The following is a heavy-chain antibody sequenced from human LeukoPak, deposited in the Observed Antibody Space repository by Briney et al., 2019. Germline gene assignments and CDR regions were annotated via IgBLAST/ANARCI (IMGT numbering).Heavy chain of an antibody. Sequence: LETLSLTCAVSGYSISTAYYWCWSRQPPGKGVEWIGTIYHTGTTSYNSSLESRVTMSADTSKNQFSLKLSSVTAADAAIYYRARQGDDYGAMDYWGQGTLVSVSS. D-gene: IGHD4/OR15-4a*01. CDR3: ARQGDDYGAMDY. CDR2: IYHTGTT. J-gene: IGHJ4*02. CDR1: GYSISTAYY. V-gene: IGHV4-38-2*01.